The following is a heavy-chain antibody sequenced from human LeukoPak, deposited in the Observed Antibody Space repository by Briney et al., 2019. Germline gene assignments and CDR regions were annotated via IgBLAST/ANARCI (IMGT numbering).Heavy chain of an antibody. D-gene: IGHD3-10*01. CDR3: ATAGYYGSGSAPDY. J-gene: IGHJ4*02. CDR2: FDPEDGET. V-gene: IGHV1-24*01. CDR1: GYTFTSYG. Sequence: ASVKVSCKASGYTFTSYGISWVRQAPGKGLEWMGGFDPEDGETIYAQKFQGRVTMTEDTSTDTAYMELSSLRSEDTAVYYCATAGYYGSGSAPDYWGQGTLVTVSS.